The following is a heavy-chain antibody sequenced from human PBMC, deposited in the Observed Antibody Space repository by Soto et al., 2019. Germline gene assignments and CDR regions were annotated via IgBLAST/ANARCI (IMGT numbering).Heavy chain of an antibody. Sequence: ASVKVSCKASGGTFSSYTISWVRQAPGQGLEWMGRIIPILGIANYAQKFQGRVTITADKSTSTAYMELSSLRSEDTAVYYCARAERIAEAVAGTWRWFDPWGQGTLVTVSS. CDR3: ARAERIAEAVAGTWRWFDP. V-gene: IGHV1-69*02. D-gene: IGHD6-19*01. CDR2: IIPILGIA. J-gene: IGHJ5*02. CDR1: GGTFSSYT.